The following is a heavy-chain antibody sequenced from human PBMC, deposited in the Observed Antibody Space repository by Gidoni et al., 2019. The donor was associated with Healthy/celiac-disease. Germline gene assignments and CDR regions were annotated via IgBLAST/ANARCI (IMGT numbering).Heavy chain of an antibody. J-gene: IGHJ6*02. D-gene: IGHD3-10*01. CDR1: AGSFSGYY. V-gene: IGHV4-34*01. CDR3: ARGYTMVRGVTPYYYYYYGMDV. CDR2: INHSGST. Sequence: QVQLQQWGAGLLKPSETLSLTCAVYAGSFSGYYWGWIRQPPGKGLEWIGEINHSGSTNYNPSLKSRVTISVDTSKNQFSLKLSSVTAADTAVYYCARGYTMVRGVTPYYYYYYGMDVWGQGTTVTVSS.